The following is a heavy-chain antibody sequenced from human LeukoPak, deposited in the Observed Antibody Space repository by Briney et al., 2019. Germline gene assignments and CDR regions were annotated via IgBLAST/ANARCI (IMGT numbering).Heavy chain of an antibody. Sequence: GGSQRLSCAASGFTFSTYAMSWVRQAPGKGPEWVSTISGSGGSTYYADSVKGRFTISRDNSKNTLYLQMNSLRAEDTAVYYCAPEALPYSGSFYYWGQGTLVTVSS. CDR1: GFTFSTYA. D-gene: IGHD1-26*01. CDR3: APEALPYSGSFYY. CDR2: ISGSGGST. V-gene: IGHV3-23*01. J-gene: IGHJ4*02.